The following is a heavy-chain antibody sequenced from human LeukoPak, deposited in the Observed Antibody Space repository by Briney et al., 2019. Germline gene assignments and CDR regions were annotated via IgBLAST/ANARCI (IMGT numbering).Heavy chain of an antibody. Sequence: SETLSLTCTVSGGSISSGDYYWSWIRQPPGKGLEWIGYIYYSGGTNYNPSLKSRVTISVDTSKNQFSLKLSSVTAADTAVYYCARASLGYSYGSYFDYWGQGTLVTVSS. D-gene: IGHD5-18*01. CDR3: ARASLGYSYGSYFDY. CDR2: IYYSGGT. V-gene: IGHV4-61*08. CDR1: GGSISSGDYY. J-gene: IGHJ4*02.